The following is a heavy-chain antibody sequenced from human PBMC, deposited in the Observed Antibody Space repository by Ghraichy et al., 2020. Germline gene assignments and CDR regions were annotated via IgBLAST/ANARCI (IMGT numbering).Heavy chain of an antibody. CDR1: GVSISSSNYY. CDR2: IYYSGST. J-gene: IGHJ5*02. Sequence: SETLSLTCSVSGVSISSSNYYWGWLRQPPGKGLEWIGSIYYSGSTYYNSSLKGRVAVSVEKSKNRFSLNLYSVTAADTAVYYCARGVVTMIQNTWFDPWGQGTLVTVSS. CDR3: ARGVVTMIQNTWFDP. V-gene: IGHV4-39*01. D-gene: IGHD2-21*02.